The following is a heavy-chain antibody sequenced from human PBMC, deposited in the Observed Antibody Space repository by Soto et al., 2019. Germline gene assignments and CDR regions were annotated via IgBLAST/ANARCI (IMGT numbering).Heavy chain of an antibody. CDR3: AKDHRRYNWNSRVDY. CDR1: GFTFSSYA. CDR2: ISGSGGST. V-gene: IGHV3-23*01. D-gene: IGHD1-7*01. J-gene: IGHJ4*02. Sequence: GGSLRLSCAASGFTFSSYAMSWVRQAPGKGLEWVSAISGSGGSTYYADPVKGRLTISRDNSKNTLYLQMNSLRAEDTAVYYCAKDHRRYNWNSRVDYWGQGTLVTVSS.